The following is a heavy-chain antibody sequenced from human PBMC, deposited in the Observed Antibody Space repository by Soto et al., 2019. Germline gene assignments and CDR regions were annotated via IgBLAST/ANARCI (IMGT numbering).Heavy chain of an antibody. CDR1: GYTFTNHG. J-gene: IGHJ4*02. Sequence: QVQLVQSGAEVKKPGASVQVFCKASGYTFTNHGISWVRQAPGHGLEWMGWVSAYTGETKYAQSLQGRVTMTTDTSTNTAYMELRSLSSDDTAVFYCARDSPSSGLLGTNYWGQGTLVTVSS. D-gene: IGHD3-22*01. V-gene: IGHV1-18*01. CDR3: ARDSPSSGLLGTNY. CDR2: VSAYTGET.